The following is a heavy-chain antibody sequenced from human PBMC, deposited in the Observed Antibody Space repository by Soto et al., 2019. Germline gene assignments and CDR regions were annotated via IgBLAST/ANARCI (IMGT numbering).Heavy chain of an antibody. CDR1: GYTFTSYD. CDR2: MNPNSGNT. V-gene: IGHV1-8*01. CDR3: ARRRSGSSWYYSYYYGMAV. D-gene: IGHD6-13*01. J-gene: IGHJ6*04. Sequence: ASVKVSCKASGYTFTSYDINWVRQATGQGLEWMGWMNPNSGNTGYAQKFQGRVTMTRNTSISTAYMELSSLRSADTAVYYCARRRSGSSWYYSYYYGMAVGAKGTRVPVP.